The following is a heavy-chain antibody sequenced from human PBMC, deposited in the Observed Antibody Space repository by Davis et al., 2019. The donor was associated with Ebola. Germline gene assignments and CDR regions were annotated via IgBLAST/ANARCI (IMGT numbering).Heavy chain of an antibody. Sequence: PGGSLRLSCTASGFTFSDHAVSWFRQAPGEGLEWVAFIRSKPYDGTTEYAASVKGRFTISRDDSMSIAYLQMKSLKTEDTAVYYCTRDERGISGVPRVDYWGQGTLVTVSS. J-gene: IGHJ4*02. V-gene: IGHV3-49*03. CDR3: TRDERGISGVPRVDY. D-gene: IGHD3-16*01. CDR2: IRSKPYDGTT. CDR1: GFTFSDHA.